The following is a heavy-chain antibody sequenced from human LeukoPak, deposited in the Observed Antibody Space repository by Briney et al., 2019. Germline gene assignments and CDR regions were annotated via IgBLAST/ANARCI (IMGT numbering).Heavy chain of an antibody. CDR3: ARGRVGSARLGYFDY. CDR2: INPNSGGT. Sequence: ASVKVSCKASGYTFTGYYMHWVRQAPGQGPEWMGWINPNSGGTNYAQKFQGRVTMTRDTSISTAYMELSRLRSDDTAVYYCARGRVGSARLGYFDYWGQGTLVTVSS. J-gene: IGHJ4*02. CDR1: GYTFTGYY. D-gene: IGHD6-6*01. V-gene: IGHV1-2*02.